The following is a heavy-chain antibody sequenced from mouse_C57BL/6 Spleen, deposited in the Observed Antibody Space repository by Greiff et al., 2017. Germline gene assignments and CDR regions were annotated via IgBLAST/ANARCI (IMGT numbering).Heavy chain of an antibody. Sequence: VQLQQPGTELVKPGASVKLSCKASGYTFTSYWMHWVKQRPGQGLEWIGNINPSNGGNNYNEKFKSKATLTVDKSSSTAYMQLSSLTSEDSAVYYCSRFPYGYDRGFAYWGQGTLVTVSS. CDR1: GYTFTSYW. D-gene: IGHD2-2*01. V-gene: IGHV1-53*01. CDR2: INPSNGGN. J-gene: IGHJ3*01. CDR3: SRFPYGYDRGFAY.